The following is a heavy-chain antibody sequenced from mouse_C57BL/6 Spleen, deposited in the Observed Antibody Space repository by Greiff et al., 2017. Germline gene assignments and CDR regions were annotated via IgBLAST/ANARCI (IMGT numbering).Heavy chain of an antibody. V-gene: IGHV2-2*01. CDR3: AREGRYLDY. Sequence: VQVVESGPGLVQPSQSLSITCTVSGFSLTSYGVHWVRQSPGKGLEWLGVIWSGGSTDYNAAFISRLSIRKDNSKSQIFFKMNRLQADDTAIYYCAREGRYLDYWGQGTTLTVSS. J-gene: IGHJ2*01. CDR2: IWSGGST. CDR1: GFSLTSYG.